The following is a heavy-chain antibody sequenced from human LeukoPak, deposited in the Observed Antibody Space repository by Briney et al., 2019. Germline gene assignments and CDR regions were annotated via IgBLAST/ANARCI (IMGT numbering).Heavy chain of an antibody. CDR2: ISGSGGST. V-gene: IGHV3-23*01. CDR1: WFALIRSG. Sequence: LGGSPRLSCSSSWFALIRSGMSWSGQAPGKGLEWVSAISGSGGSTYYADSVRGRFTISRDNSKNTLYLQMDRRRRGGTAVDYCAKGTRRLVLSYFDYWGQGTLVTVSS. CDR3: AKGTRRLVLSYFDY. D-gene: IGHD1/OR15-1a*01. J-gene: IGHJ4*02.